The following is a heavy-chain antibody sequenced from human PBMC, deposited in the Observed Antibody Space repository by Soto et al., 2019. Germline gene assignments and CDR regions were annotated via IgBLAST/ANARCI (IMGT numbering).Heavy chain of an antibody. CDR1: GGSISSGDYY. CDR3: AREEIAVAGTDWFDP. V-gene: IGHV4-30-4*01. J-gene: IGHJ5*02. Sequence: PSETLSLTCTVSGGSISSGDYYWSWIRQPPGKGLEWIGYIYYSGSTYYDPSLKSRVTISVDTSKNQFSLKLSSVTAADAAVYYCAREEIAVAGTDWFDPWGQGTLVTVSS. CDR2: IYYSGST. D-gene: IGHD6-19*01.